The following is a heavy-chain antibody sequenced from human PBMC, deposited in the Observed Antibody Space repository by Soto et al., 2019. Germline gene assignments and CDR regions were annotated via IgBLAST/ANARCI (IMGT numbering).Heavy chain of an antibody. D-gene: IGHD1-26*01. CDR3: AGRVGATNYGMDV. CDR1: EFTASSNY. J-gene: IGHJ6*02. V-gene: IGHV3-53*01. CDR2: IYSGGST. Sequence: PVGSLRLSCAASEFTASSNYMNWVRQAPGKGLECVSTIYSGGSTYYADSVKGRFTISRDNSKNTLYPQMNNLRAEDTAVYYCAGRVGATNYGMDVWGQGTTVTVSS.